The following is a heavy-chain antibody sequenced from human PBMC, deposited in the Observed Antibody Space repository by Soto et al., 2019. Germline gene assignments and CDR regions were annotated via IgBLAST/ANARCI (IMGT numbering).Heavy chain of an antibody. V-gene: IGHV1-8*01. J-gene: IGHJ6*02. CDR1: GYTFTSYD. D-gene: IGHD6-13*01. CDR2: MNPNSGNT. Sequence: QVQLVQSGAEVKKPGASVKVSCKASGYTFTSYDINWVRQATGQGLEWMGWMNPNSGNTGYAQKFQGRVTMTRNTSISTDYMEMSSLRSEDTAVYYCARRGYSSSWYYYYYCGMDVWAQWTTVTVSS. CDR3: ARRGYSSSWYYYYYCGMDV.